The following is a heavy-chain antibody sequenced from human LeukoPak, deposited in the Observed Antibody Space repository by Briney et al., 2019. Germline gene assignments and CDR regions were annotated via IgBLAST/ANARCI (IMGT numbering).Heavy chain of an antibody. Sequence: SETLSLTCTVSGGSISSYYWSWIRQPPGKGLERIGYIYYSGSTNYNPSLKSRVTISVDTSKNQFSLKLSSVTAADTAVYYCAKEADYYGMDVWGRGTTVTVSS. J-gene: IGHJ6*02. CDR1: GGSISSYY. CDR3: AKEADYYGMDV. V-gene: IGHV4-59*01. CDR2: IYYSGST.